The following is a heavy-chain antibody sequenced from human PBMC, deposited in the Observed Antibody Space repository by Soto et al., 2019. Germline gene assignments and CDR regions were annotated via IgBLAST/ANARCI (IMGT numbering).Heavy chain of an antibody. D-gene: IGHD5-18*01. CDR1: GGSISSGGYY. V-gene: IGHV4-31*03. CDR2: IYYSGST. J-gene: IGHJ4*02. CDR3: ARQRTAMVHFDY. Sequence: SETLSLTCTVSGGSISSGGYYWSWLRQRPGKGLEWIGYIYYSGSTYYNPSLKSRVTISVDTSKNQFSLKLSSVTAAAVAVYYGARQRTAMVHFDYWGQGTLVTVSS.